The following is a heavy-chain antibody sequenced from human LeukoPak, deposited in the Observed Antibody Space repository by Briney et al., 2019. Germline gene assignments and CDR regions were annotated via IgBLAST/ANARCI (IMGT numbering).Heavy chain of an antibody. CDR1: GYTFTGHY. CDR3: ARAGGTIFGVVITASDY. Sequence: ASVKVSCKASGYTFTGHYMHWVRQAPGQGLEWMGWINPNSGGTNYAQKFQGRVTMTRDTSISTAYMELSRLRSDDTAVYYCARAGGTIFGVVITASDYWGQGTLVTVSS. V-gene: IGHV1-2*02. D-gene: IGHD3-3*01. J-gene: IGHJ4*02. CDR2: INPNSGGT.